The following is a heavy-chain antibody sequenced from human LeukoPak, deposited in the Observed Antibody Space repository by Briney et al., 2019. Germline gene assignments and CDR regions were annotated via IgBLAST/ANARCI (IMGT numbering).Heavy chain of an antibody. CDR1: GFTFSSYW. CDR2: IKLDVSET. CDR3: ARESSGGPIGY. D-gene: IGHD3-22*01. Sequence: GGSLRLSCAASGFTFSSYWMTWVRQAPGKGLEWVANIKLDVSETYYVDSVKGRFTISRDNAKNSLYLQMNSLRAEDTAVYYCARESSGGPIGYWGQGTLVTVSS. V-gene: IGHV3-7*01. J-gene: IGHJ4*02.